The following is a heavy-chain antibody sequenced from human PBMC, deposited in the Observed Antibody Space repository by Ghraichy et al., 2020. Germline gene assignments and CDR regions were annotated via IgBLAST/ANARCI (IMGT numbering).Heavy chain of an antibody. CDR3: ARLGEEQQLVPTRFDP. D-gene: IGHD6-13*01. J-gene: IGHJ5*02. CDR2: IYYSGST. CDR1: GGSISSYY. Sequence: SETLSLTCTVSGGSISSYYWSWIRQPPGKGLEWIGYIYYSGSTNYNPSLKSRVTISVDTSKNQFSLKLSSVTAADTAVYYCARLGEEQQLVPTRFDPWGQGTLVTVSS. V-gene: IGHV4-59*08.